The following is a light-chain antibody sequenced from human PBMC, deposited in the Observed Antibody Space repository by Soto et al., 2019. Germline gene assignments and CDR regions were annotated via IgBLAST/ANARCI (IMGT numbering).Light chain of an antibody. CDR2: AAS. CDR3: QQAYDIPRT. J-gene: IGKJ1*01. V-gene: IGKV1-39*01. Sequence: DIQMTQSPSSLSASPGDRVTIPCRASQSISSSLNWYQQKPGQAPNLLIYAASNLHFGVPSRFSGSGSGTDFTLTISSLQPEDFATYYCQQAYDIPRTFGQGTKVDIK. CDR1: QSISSS.